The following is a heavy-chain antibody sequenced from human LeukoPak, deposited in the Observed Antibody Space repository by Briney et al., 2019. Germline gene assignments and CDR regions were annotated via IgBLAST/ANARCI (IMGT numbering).Heavy chain of an antibody. CDR1: GLTFSDYG. Sequence: GGSLRLSCAASGLTFSDYGMNWVRQAPGKGLEWLSFVSGKSIAIYYADSVKGRFTISRDNAKNSLYLQMNSLRAEDTAVYYCARRESSSWYVDYWGQGTLVTVSS. J-gene: IGHJ4*02. V-gene: IGHV3-48*04. CDR3: ARRESSSWYVDY. CDR2: VSGKSIAI. D-gene: IGHD6-13*01.